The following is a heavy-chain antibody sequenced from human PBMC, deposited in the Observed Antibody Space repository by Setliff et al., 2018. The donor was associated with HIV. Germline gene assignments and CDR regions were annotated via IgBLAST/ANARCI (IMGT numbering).Heavy chain of an antibody. V-gene: IGHV4-39*07. CDR3: ARIPQLLDYAMDV. J-gene: IGHJ6*02. D-gene: IGHD2-2*01. CDR2: FHHSGSA. CDR1: GGSISSDSYY. Sequence: SETLSLTCNVSGGSISSDSYYWGWIRQPPGKGLEWIGSFHHSGSASYNPSLRSRVTISEDTSKNQFSLKLTSVTAADTAVYYCARIPQLLDYAMDVWGQGTTVTVSS.